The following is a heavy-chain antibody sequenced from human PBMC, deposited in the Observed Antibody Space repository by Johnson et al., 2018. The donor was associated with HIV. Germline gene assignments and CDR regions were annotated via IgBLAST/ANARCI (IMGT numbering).Heavy chain of an antibody. D-gene: IGHD3-22*01. CDR3: ARDPELDYFDNRAFDI. V-gene: IGHV3-7*01. J-gene: IGHJ3*02. CDR1: GFTFSSYA. CDR2: IKQDGSER. Sequence: VQLVESGGGVVQPGRSLRLSCAASGFTFSSYAMHWVRQAPGKGLEWVANIKQDGSERYYVDSVKGRFTISRDNAKNSLSLQMDSLRAEDTAVYYCARDPELDYFDNRAFDIWGQGTMVTVSS.